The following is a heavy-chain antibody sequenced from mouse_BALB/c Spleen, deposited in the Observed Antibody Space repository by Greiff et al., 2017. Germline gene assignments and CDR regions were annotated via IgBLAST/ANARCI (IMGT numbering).Heavy chain of an antibody. V-gene: IGHV4-2*02. J-gene: IGHJ4*01. CDR2: INPGSSTI. CDR1: GFDFSRYW. CDR3: ARYSIYYAMDY. Sequence: EVMLVESGGGLVQPGGSLNLSCTASGFDFSRYWMSWARQAPGKGQEWIGEINPGSSTINYTPFLKDKFIISRDNAKNTLYLQMSKVRSEDTALYYCARYSIYYAMDYWGQGTSVTVSS.